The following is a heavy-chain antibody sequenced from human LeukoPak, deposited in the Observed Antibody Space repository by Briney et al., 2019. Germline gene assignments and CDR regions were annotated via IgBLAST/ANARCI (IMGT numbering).Heavy chain of an antibody. CDR2: IRSKAYGGTT. J-gene: IGHJ3*02. D-gene: IGHD2-2*01. V-gene: IGHV3-49*01. Sequence: GRSLRLSCTASGFTFGDYAMSWFRQAPGKGLEWVGFIRSKAYGGTTEYAASVKGRFTISRDGSKSIAYLQMNSLKTEDTAVYYCTRARIVVVPAAILGAFDIWGQGTMVTVSS. CDR1: GFTFGDYA. CDR3: TRARIVVVPAAILGAFDI.